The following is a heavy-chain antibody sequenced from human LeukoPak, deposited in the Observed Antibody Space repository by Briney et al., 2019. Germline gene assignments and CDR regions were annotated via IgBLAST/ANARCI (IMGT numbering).Heavy chain of an antibody. CDR3: AKDPAHKQYYYYYMDV. CDR1: GFTFSSYA. J-gene: IGHJ6*03. D-gene: IGHD1/OR15-1a*01. CDR2: ISGSGGST. Sequence: GGSLRLSCAASGFTFSSYAMSWVRQAPGKGLEWVSAISGSGGSTYYADSVKGRFTISRDNSKNTLYLQMNSLRAEDTAVYYCAKDPAHKQYYYYYMDVWGKGTTVTVSS. V-gene: IGHV3-23*01.